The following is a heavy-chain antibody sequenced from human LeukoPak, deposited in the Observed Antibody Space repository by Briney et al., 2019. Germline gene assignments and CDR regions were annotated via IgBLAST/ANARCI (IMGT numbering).Heavy chain of an antibody. CDR3: TGSPWGGAFDI. J-gene: IGHJ3*02. CDR1: GFTFSDAW. CDR2: IEKISDGETT. Sequence: GGSLRLSCAASGFTFSDAWMRWVRQAPGKGLECIGRIEKISDGETTDYAAPVKGRFTISRDDSKNTMYLQMNNLETEDTGVYCCTGSPWGGAFDIWGRGTLVTVSS. D-gene: IGHD3-10*01. V-gene: IGHV3-15*04.